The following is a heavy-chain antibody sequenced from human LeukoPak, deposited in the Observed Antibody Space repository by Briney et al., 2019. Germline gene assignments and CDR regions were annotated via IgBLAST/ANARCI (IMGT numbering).Heavy chain of an antibody. D-gene: IGHD4-17*01. V-gene: IGHV3-20*04. CDR2: INWNGGST. Sequence: PGGSLRLSCAASGFTFDDYGMSWVRQAPGKGLEWVSGINWNGGSTGYADSVKGRFTISRDNAKNSLYLQMNSLRAEDTALYYCARGRDYGDYQGVAYYFDYWGQGTLVTVSS. J-gene: IGHJ4*02. CDR3: ARGRDYGDYQGVAYYFDY. CDR1: GFTFDDYG.